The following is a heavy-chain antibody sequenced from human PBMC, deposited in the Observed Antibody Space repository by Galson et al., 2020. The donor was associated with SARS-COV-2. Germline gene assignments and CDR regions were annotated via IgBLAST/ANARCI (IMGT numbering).Heavy chain of an antibody. J-gene: IGHJ4*02. CDR3: ARRQSDVHNDFYCDY. CDR2: IYYSGTT. D-gene: IGHD2-21*01. CDR1: GVSISSYY. V-gene: IGHV4-59*08. Sequence: TLPLTCSVSGVSISSYYWSWIRQTPGKGLQWIGYIYYSGTTNYNPSLKGRVTISLDTSKNQHSLRLTDVTAADTAIYYCARRQSDVHNDFYCDYWGQGSLVTGSS.